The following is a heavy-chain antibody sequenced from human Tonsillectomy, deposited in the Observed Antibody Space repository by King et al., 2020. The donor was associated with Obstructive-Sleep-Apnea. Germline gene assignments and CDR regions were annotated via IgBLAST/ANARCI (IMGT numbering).Heavy chain of an antibody. Sequence: VQLVQSGAEVKKPGASVKVSCKASGYTFTNYAISWVRQAPGQGLEWMGWISAYNGNTNFAQKLQDRVTMSTDTSTSTANMELRSLTSDDTAVYYCARGGILTGDYHQEDYGGQGTLVTASA. V-gene: IGHV1-18*01. CDR3: ARGGILTGDYHQEDY. CDR2: ISAYNGNT. J-gene: IGHJ4*02. D-gene: IGHD3-9*01. CDR1: GYTFTNYA.